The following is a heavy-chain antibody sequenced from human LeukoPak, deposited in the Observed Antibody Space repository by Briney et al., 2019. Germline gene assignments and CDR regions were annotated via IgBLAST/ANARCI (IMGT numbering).Heavy chain of an antibody. CDR3: ARVGDDIMAGGSWFDP. J-gene: IGHJ5*02. V-gene: IGHV1-69*13. CDR2: IIPIFGTA. D-gene: IGHD5-12*01. Sequence: VASVKVSCKASGYTFTSYGISWVRQAPGQGLDWMVGIIPIFGTANYAQKFQGRVTITADESTSTAYVELSSLSSEDTAVYYCARVGDDIMAGGSWFDPWGQGTLVTVSS. CDR1: GYTFTSYG.